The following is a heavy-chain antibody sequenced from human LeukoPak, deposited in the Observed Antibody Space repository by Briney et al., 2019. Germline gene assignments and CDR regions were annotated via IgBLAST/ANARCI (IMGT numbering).Heavy chain of an antibody. D-gene: IGHD1-26*01. CDR2: IYYSGST. Sequence: PSETLSLICTVSYYSISRGHYWGWIRQPPGKGLEWIGSIYYSGSTYYNPSLKSRVTISVDTSKNQFSLKLSSVTAADTAVYYCARSGIRGAFDIWGQGTMVTVSS. CDR3: ARSGIRGAFDI. J-gene: IGHJ3*02. V-gene: IGHV4-38-2*02. CDR1: YYSISRGHY.